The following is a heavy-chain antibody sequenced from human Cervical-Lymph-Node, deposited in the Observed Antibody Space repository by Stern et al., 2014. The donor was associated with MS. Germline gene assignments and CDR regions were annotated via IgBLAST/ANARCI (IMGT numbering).Heavy chain of an antibody. Sequence: VQLVQSGAEVKKPGESLKISCKGSGYSFTRDWIGWVRQTPGKGLEWMGIIYLGDSETRYSPSFQGQVTISADKSINTAYLQWSSLKASDTAMYYCARLPDSGGWYGIWYFDLWGRGTLVTVSS. CDR3: ARLPDSGGWYGIWYFDL. D-gene: IGHD6-19*01. J-gene: IGHJ2*01. V-gene: IGHV5-51*03. CDR1: GYSFTRDW. CDR2: IYLGDSET.